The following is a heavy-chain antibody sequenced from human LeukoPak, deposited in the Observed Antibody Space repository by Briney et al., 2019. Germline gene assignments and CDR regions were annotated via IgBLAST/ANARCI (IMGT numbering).Heavy chain of an antibody. CDR2: IIPILGIA. CDR3: AREGIAVAGTLGVSFDY. J-gene: IGHJ4*02. Sequence: GAAVKVSCKASGGTFSSYAISWVRQAPGQGLEWMGRIIPILGIANYAQKFQGRVTITADKSTSTAYMELSSLRSEDTAVYYCAREGIAVAGTLGVSFDYWGQGTLVTVSS. CDR1: GGTFSSYA. V-gene: IGHV1-69*04. D-gene: IGHD6-19*01.